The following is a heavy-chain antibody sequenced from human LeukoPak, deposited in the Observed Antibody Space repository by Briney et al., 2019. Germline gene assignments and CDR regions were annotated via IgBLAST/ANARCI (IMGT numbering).Heavy chain of an antibody. CDR1: GFTFSTYG. CDR3: AKTDRRIAAAGDIDY. J-gene: IGHJ4*02. Sequence: GGSLRLSCAASGFTFSTYGMNWVRQAPGKGLEWVSGISPSGDITYYADSVMGRFSISRDNPKSTVSLQMNSLRAEDTAVYYCAKTDRRIAAAGDIDYWGQGTLVTVSS. D-gene: IGHD6-13*01. CDR2: ISPSGDIT. V-gene: IGHV3-23*01.